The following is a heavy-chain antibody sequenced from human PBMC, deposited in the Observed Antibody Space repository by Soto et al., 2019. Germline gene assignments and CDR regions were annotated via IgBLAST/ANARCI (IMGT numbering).Heavy chain of an antibody. V-gene: IGHV3-64*01. J-gene: IGHJ4*02. D-gene: IGHD6-19*01. CDR2: ISSNGGST. CDR3: ARGSAVGGPTLDY. CDR1: GFTFSSYA. Sequence: EVQLVESGGGLVQPGGSLRLSCAASGFTFSSYAMHWVRQAPGKGLEYVSAISSNGGSTYYANSVKGRFTISRDNSKNTLYLQMGSLRAEDMAVYYCARGSAVGGPTLDYWGQGTLVTVSS.